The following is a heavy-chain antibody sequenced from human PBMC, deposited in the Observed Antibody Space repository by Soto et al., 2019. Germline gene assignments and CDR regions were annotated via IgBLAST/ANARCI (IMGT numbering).Heavy chain of an antibody. D-gene: IGHD3-10*01. Sequence: QVQLVQSETEVKKPGASVKVSCKASGYIFTNYDITWVRQAPGQGLEWMGWVSGYTGNTNYAQKFQDRVTMTTDTSTSTVYMELRSLRSDDTAVYYCARFGSAPYYYYGVDVWGQGTTVFVSS. J-gene: IGHJ6*02. CDR1: GYIFTNYD. CDR2: VSGYTGNT. CDR3: ARFGSAPYYYYGVDV. V-gene: IGHV1-18*01.